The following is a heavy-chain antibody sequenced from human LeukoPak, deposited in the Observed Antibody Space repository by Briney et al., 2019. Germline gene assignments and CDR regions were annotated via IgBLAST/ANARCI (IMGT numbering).Heavy chain of an antibody. J-gene: IGHJ4*02. D-gene: IGHD5-18*01. CDR3: ARGRYSYGPNDY. CDR1: GGSISSGGYS. Sequence: SQTLSLTCAVSGGSISSGGYSWSWIRQPPGKGLEWIGYIYHSESTYYNPSLESRVTISVDRSKNQFSLKLSSVTAADTAVYYCARGRYSYGPNDYWGQGTLVTVSS. CDR2: IYHSEST. V-gene: IGHV4-30-2*01.